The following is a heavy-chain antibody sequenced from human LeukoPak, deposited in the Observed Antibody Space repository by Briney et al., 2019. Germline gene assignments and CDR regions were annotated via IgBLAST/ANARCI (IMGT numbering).Heavy chain of an antibody. D-gene: IGHD1-26*01. Sequence: SETLSLTCTVSGGSISSYYWSWIRQPPGKGLEWIGYIYYSGSSNYNPSLKSRVTISVDTSKNQFSLKLSSVTAADTAVYYCARVRSGSYSLIDYWGQGTLVTVSS. CDR3: ARVRSGSYSLIDY. J-gene: IGHJ4*02. V-gene: IGHV4-59*01. CDR1: GGSISSYY. CDR2: IYYSGSS.